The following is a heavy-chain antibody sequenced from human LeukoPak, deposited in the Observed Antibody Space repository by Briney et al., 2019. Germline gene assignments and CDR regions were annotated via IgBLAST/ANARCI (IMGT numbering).Heavy chain of an antibody. CDR2: ISGSGGST. CDR1: GLTFSSYA. Sequence: PGGSLRLSCAASGLTFSSYAMSWVRLAPGKGLEWVSGISGSGGSTYYADSVKGRFTISRDNSKNTVYLQMNSLSAEDTALYYCAKQYSDHLSSIDYWGQGTLVTVSS. V-gene: IGHV3-23*01. CDR3: AKQYSDHLSSIDY. J-gene: IGHJ4*02. D-gene: IGHD4-17*01.